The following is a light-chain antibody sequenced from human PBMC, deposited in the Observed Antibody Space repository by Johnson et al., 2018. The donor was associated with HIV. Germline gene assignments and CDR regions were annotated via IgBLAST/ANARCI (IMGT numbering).Light chain of an antibody. V-gene: IGLV1-51*01. CDR1: SSNIGNNY. CDR2: DNN. Sequence: QSVLTQPPSVSVAPGQKVTISCSGSSSNIGNNYVSWYQQLPGTAPKLLIYDNNKRPSGIPDRFSGPHSGTSDPLVITGLQTGVEADYYCGTWDSSLSAPYFFGTGTKVTVL. CDR3: GTWDSSLSAPYF. J-gene: IGLJ1*01.